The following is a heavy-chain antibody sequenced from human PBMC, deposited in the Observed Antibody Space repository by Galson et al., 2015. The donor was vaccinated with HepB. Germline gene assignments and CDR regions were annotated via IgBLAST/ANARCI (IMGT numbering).Heavy chain of an antibody. Sequence: SLRLSCAASGFSFSNIWMGWVRQAPGKRPEWVGSIKEDGSERFYLDSGRGRFTISRDNTKNSVYLQMNNLGAEDTAVYYCTGYRGIWGQGTLVTVSS. CDR1: GFSFSNIW. CDR2: IKEDGSER. V-gene: IGHV3-7*03. CDR3: TGYRGI. J-gene: IGHJ4*02. D-gene: IGHD6-13*01.